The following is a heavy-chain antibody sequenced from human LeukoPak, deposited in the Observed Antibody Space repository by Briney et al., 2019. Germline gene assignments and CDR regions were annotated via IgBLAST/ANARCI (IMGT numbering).Heavy chain of an antibody. CDR1: GGSISSSSYY. D-gene: IGHD2-15*01. V-gene: IGHV4-39*01. CDR2: IYYSGST. J-gene: IGHJ4*02. CDR3: ARYQGYCSGGSCYHYFDY. Sequence: SETLSLTCTVSGGSISSSSYYWGWIRQPPGKGLEWIGSIYYSGSTYYNPSLKSRVTISVDTSKSQFSLKLSSVTAADTAVYYCARYQGYCSGGSCYHYFDYWGQGTLVTVSS.